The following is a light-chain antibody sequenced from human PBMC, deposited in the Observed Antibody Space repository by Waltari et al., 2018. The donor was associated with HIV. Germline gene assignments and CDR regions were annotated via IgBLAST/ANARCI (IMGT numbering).Light chain of an antibody. Sequence: SFVLTQPPSVSVAPGQTARISCGGNNIESKNVHWYQETPGQAPVVVVHDYTDRPSGIPERFSGSNSGNTATLTISRVEVGDEADYHCQVWDTSSDHVIFGGGTKLTVL. CDR2: DYT. CDR3: QVWDTSSDHVI. V-gene: IGLV3-21*02. CDR1: NIESKN. J-gene: IGLJ2*01.